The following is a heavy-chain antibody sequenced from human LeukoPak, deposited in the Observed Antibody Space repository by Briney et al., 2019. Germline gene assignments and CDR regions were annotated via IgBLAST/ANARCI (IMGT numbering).Heavy chain of an antibody. CDR3: ARVHATTGGFDY. CDR2: IYSGGST. Sequence: GGSLRLSCAASGFTVSSNYMSSVRQAPGKGLEWVSVIYSGGSTYYADSVKGRFTISRDNSKNTLYLQMNSLRAEDTAVYYCARVHATTGGFDYWGQGTLVTVSS. D-gene: IGHD4-17*01. CDR1: GFTVSSNY. J-gene: IGHJ4*02. V-gene: IGHV3-53*01.